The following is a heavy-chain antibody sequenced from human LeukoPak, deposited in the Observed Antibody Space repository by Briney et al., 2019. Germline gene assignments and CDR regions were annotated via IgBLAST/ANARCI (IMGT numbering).Heavy chain of an antibody. CDR3: ARGGTYYYQYYYMDV. CDR1: QFTFSSHA. CDR2: MSFDGSHI. J-gene: IGHJ6*03. V-gene: IGHV3-30*01. Sequence: PGGSLRLSCAASQFTFSSHAMNWVRQAPGKGLDWVAVMSFDGSHIYYADSVKGRFTISRDNSNNTLFLQMNSLNADDTAVYYCARGGTYYYQYYYMDVRGKGTTVTVSS. D-gene: IGHD3-16*01.